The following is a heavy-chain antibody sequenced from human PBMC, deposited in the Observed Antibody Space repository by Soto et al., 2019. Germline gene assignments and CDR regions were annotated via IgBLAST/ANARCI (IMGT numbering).Heavy chain of an antibody. CDR2: IWYDGNKI. D-gene: IGHD3-3*01. CDR3: ARDFDYYYYGMDV. CDR1: GFTFSSYG. V-gene: IGHV3-33*01. Sequence: QVQLVESGGGVVQPGRSLRLSCAASGFTFSSYGMHWVRQAPGKGLEWVAVIWYDGNKIYYGDSVKGRFTISRDNSKNTLYLQMNSLRAEDTAVYYCARDFDYYYYGMDVSGQGTTVTVSS. J-gene: IGHJ6*02.